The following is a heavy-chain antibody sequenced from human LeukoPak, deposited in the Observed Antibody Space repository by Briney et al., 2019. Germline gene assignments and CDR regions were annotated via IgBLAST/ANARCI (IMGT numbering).Heavy chain of an antibody. V-gene: IGHV3-48*02. Sequence: GGSLRLSCAASGFTFSNYGMNWVRQAPGEGLVWVSYISSSSSSIYYADSVKGRFTISRDNAKNSLFLQMNSLRDEDTAVYYCARASRSSYDYWGQGTLVSVSS. J-gene: IGHJ4*02. CDR2: ISSSSSSI. CDR3: ARASRSSYDY. CDR1: GFTFSNYG. D-gene: IGHD2-2*01.